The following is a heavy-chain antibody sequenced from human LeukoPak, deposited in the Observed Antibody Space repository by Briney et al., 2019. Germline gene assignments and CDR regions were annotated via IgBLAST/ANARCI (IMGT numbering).Heavy chain of an antibody. V-gene: IGHV5-51*01. CDR2: IYPGDSDT. CDR3: ARRAAGTWWFDP. J-gene: IGHJ5*02. D-gene: IGHD6-13*01. Sequence: GESMKISCKGSGYSFTNYWIGWVRKMPGKGLEWMGIIYPGDSDTRYSPSFQGQVTISADKCSSAAYLPWSSLKASDTAMYYCARRAAGTWWFDPWGQGTLVTVSS. CDR1: GYSFTNYW.